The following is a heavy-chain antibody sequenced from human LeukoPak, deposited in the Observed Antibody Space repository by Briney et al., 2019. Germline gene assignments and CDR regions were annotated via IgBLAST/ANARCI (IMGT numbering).Heavy chain of an antibody. CDR2: ISYDGRNI. Sequence: PGGSPRLSCAASGFTFNNYGMHWVRQAPGKGLEWVAVISYDGRNIHYPDSVKGRFTISRDNAKNSLYLQMNSLRDEDTAVYYCARDFRYHDSSGYYSFDYWGQGTLVTVSS. CDR1: GFTFNNYG. CDR3: ARDFRYHDSSGYYSFDY. V-gene: IGHV3-30*03. D-gene: IGHD3-22*01. J-gene: IGHJ4*02.